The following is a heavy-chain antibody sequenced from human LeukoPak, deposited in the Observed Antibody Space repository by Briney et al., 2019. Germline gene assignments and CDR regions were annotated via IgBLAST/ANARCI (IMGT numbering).Heavy chain of an antibody. J-gene: IGHJ6*04. Sequence: GGSLRLSCAASGFTFSSYGMHWVRQAPGKGLEWVAVISYDGSNKYYADSAKGRFTISRDNSKNTLYLQMNSLRAEDTAVYYCAKGSEKDYYYYGMDVWGKGTTVTVSS. CDR3: AKGSEKDYYYYGMDV. CDR2: ISYDGSNK. CDR1: GFTFSSYG. V-gene: IGHV3-30*18.